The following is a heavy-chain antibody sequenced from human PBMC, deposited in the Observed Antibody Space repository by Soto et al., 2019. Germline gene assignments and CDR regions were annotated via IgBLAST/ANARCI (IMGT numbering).Heavy chain of an antibody. Sequence: QVQLVESGGGVVQPGRSLRLSCAASGFIFSRYGMHWVRQAPGKGLEWVAVISYEGSHTYYADSVKGRFTITRDNSKNTMYLQMNSLRPEDTAVYYCAKEVHCGGGSCAWSEGFAYWGQGTLLTVSS. J-gene: IGHJ4*02. D-gene: IGHD2-15*01. CDR2: ISYEGSHT. CDR1: GFIFSRYG. CDR3: AKEVHCGGGSCAWSEGFAY. V-gene: IGHV3-30*18.